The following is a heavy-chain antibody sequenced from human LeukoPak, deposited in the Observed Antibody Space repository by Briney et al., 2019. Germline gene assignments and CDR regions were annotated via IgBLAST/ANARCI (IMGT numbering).Heavy chain of an antibody. CDR3: ARGRYGDHGLDY. D-gene: IGHD4-17*01. V-gene: IGHV4-34*01. CDR2: INHSGST. CDR1: GGSFSGDY. Sequence: SETLSLTCAVYGGSFSGDYWSWIRQPPGKGLEWIGEINHSGSTNYNPSLKSRVTISVDTSKNQFSLKLSSVTAADTAVYYCARGRYGDHGLDYWGQGTLVTVSS. J-gene: IGHJ4*02.